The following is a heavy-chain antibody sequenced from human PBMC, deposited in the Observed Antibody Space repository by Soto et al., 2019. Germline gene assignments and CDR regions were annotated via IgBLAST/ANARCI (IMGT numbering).Heavy chain of an antibody. V-gene: IGHV4-34*01. CDR3: ARGRGSMIRGIMNWFDP. CDR1: GGSFSGYY. CDR2: INHSGSA. D-gene: IGHD3-10*01. J-gene: IGHJ5*02. Sequence: QVQLQQWGAGLLKPSETLSLTCAMYGGSFSGYYWNWIRQPPGKGLEWIGEINHSGSANYNSSLKSRVAMSVDTSKNQISLKLSSLTAADTAVYYGARGRGSMIRGIMNWFDPWGQGTLVTVSS.